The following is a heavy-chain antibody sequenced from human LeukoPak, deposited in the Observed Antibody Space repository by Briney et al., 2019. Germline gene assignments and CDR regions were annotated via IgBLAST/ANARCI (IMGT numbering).Heavy chain of an antibody. J-gene: IGHJ4*02. Sequence: ASVKVPCKASGYTFTGYYMHWVRQAPGQGLEWMGWINPNSGGTNYAQKFQGRVTMTRDTSISTAYMELSRLRSDDTAVYYCASRPVAGTGLDYWGQGTLVTVSS. V-gene: IGHV1-2*02. CDR3: ASRPVAGTGLDY. D-gene: IGHD1-14*01. CDR2: INPNSGGT. CDR1: GYTFTGYY.